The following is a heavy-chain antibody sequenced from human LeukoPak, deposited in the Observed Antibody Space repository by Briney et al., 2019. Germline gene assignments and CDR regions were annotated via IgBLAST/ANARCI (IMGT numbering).Heavy chain of an antibody. V-gene: IGHV3-43D*03. J-gene: IGHJ6*03. CDR2: ISWDGSVA. D-gene: IGHD6-6*01. Sequence: GGSLRLSCAASGFRFDDYAMHWVRQAPGKGLEWVSLISWDGSVANYADSVKGRFTISRDNNKNSLYLQMNSLRAEDTAFYYCAKDRHSSSSSYMDVWGKGTTVNVS. CDR3: AKDRHSSSSSYMDV. CDR1: GFRFDDYA.